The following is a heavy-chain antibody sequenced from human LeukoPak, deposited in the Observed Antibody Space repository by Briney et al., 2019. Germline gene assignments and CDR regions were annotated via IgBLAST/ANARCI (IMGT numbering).Heavy chain of an antibody. CDR2: IYYSGST. V-gene: IGHV4-59*08. Sequence: PSETLSLTCTVSGGSISSYYWSWIRQPPGKGLEWIGYIYYSGSTNYNPSLKSRVTISVDTSKNQFSLKLSSVTAADTAVYYCARRLQNWGNFDYWGQGTLVTVSS. J-gene: IGHJ4*02. CDR3: ARRLQNWGNFDY. CDR1: GGSISSYY. D-gene: IGHD7-27*01.